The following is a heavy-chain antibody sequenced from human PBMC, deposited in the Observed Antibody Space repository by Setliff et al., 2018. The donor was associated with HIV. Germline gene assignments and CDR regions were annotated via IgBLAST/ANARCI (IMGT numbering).Heavy chain of an antibody. V-gene: IGHV4-34*01. D-gene: IGHD5-18*01. CDR1: GGSFSSYF. J-gene: IGHJ4*02. Sequence: PSEILSLTCAVYGGSFSSYFWSWIRQPPGKGLEWIGEINHSGSTNYNPSLKSRVTISVDTSKNQFSLKLSSVTAADTAVYYCAVTSMASSFDYWGQGALVTVSS. CDR2: INHSGST. CDR3: AVTSMASSFDY.